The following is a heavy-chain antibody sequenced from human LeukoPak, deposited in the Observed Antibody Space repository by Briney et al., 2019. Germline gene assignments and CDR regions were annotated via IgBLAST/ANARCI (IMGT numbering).Heavy chain of an antibody. CDR3: ARVSSPQQLAVDY. D-gene: IGHD6-13*01. J-gene: IGHJ4*02. V-gene: IGHV4-39*07. Sequence: SETLSLTCTVSGGSISSSSYYWGWIRQPPGKGLEWIGSIYYSGSTYYNPSLKSRVTISVDTSKNQFSLKLSSVTAADTAVYYCARVSSPQQLAVDYWGQGTLVTVSS. CDR2: IYYSGST. CDR1: GGSISSSSYY.